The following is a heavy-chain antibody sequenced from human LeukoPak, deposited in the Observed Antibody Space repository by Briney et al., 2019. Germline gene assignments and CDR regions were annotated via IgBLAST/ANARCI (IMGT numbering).Heavy chain of an antibody. CDR1: GYTSTGYY. J-gene: IGHJ5*02. Sequence: ASVKVSCKASGYTSTGYYMHWVRQATGQGLEWMGWMNPNSGNTGYAQKFQGRVTMTRNTSISTAYMELSSLRSEDTAVYYCARGARITIFGVVRTFDPWGQGTLVTVSS. V-gene: IGHV1-8*02. CDR3: ARGARITIFGVVRTFDP. CDR2: MNPNSGNT. D-gene: IGHD3-3*01.